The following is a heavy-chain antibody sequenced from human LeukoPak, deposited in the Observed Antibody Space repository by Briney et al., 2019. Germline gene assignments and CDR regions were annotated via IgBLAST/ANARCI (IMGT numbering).Heavy chain of an antibody. J-gene: IGHJ4*02. Sequence: GGSLRLSCTTSGFNFDRYTIHWVRQAPGKGLEWVSLAGWAGGTTFYSDSVRGRFTISRDSGRKSVYLQMNSLTTDDTAFYFCAKELDTMFFDYWGQGALVTVSS. D-gene: IGHD3-10*02. CDR2: AGWAGGTT. CDR3: AKELDTMFFDY. V-gene: IGHV3-43*01. CDR1: GFNFDRYT.